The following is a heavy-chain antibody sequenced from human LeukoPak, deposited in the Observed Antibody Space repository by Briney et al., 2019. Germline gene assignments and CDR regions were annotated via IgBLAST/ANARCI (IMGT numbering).Heavy chain of an antibody. CDR1: DFTLRSYA. CDR3: AKESPHFDY. CDR2: ISAVT. Sequence: GGSLRLSCAVSDFTLRSYAMSWVRQAPGKGLEWVSSISAVTYYADSVKGRFTISRDNPKNALNLQKNGLRAEDTGGCYSAKESPHFDYWGQGTLVTVSS. V-gene: IGHV3-23*01. J-gene: IGHJ4*02.